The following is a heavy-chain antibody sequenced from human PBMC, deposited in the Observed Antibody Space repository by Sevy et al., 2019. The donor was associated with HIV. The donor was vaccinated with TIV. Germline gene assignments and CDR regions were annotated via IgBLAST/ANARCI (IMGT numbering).Heavy chain of an antibody. D-gene: IGHD3-22*01. V-gene: IGHV1-24*01. CDR3: ATTKDYYDSSGYPFDY. J-gene: IGHJ4*02. CDR2: FDPEDGRT. Sequence: ASVKVSCKLSGYTLTDFSMHWVRQAPGKGLEWVATFDPEDGRTIYAQKFQGRVTMTEDKSTDTAYMELNSLRADDTAVYYCATTKDYYDSSGYPFDYWGQGTQVTVSS. CDR1: GYTLTDFS.